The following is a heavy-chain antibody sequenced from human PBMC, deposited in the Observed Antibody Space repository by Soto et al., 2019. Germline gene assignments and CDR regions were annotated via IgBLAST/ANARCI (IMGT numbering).Heavy chain of an antibody. CDR2: IYYSGST. CDR3: ASYSGSSPFDY. D-gene: IGHD1-26*01. V-gene: IGHV4-59*08. Sequence: SDTLSLTCTVSGGSISSYYWSWIRQPPGKGLEWIGYIYYSGSTNYNPSLKSRVTISVDTSKNQFSLKLSSVTAADTAVYYCASYSGSSPFDYWGQGTLVTVSS. J-gene: IGHJ4*02. CDR1: GGSISSYY.